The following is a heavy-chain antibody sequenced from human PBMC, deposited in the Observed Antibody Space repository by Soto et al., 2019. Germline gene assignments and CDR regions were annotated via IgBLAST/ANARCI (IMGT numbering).Heavy chain of an antibody. D-gene: IGHD2-15*01. CDR1: GYTFTSYG. CDR2: ISAYNGNT. CDR3: ARAGVPTDAGYCSGGSCYDS. Sequence: QVQLVQSGAEVKKPGASVKVSCKASGYTFTSYGIIWVRQAPGQGLEWMGWISAYNGNTNYAQKLQGRVTMTTDTSTSTAYMELRSLRSDDTAVYYCARAGVPTDAGYCSGGSCYDSWGQGTLVTVSS. J-gene: IGHJ5*01. V-gene: IGHV1-18*01.